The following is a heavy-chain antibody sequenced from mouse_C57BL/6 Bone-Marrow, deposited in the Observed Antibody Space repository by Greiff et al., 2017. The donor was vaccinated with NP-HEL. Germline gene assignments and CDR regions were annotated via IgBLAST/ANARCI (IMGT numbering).Heavy chain of an antibody. CDR1: GYTFTDYY. D-gene: IGHD3-2*02. Sequence: VQLQQSGPELVKPGASVKISCKASGYTFTDYYMNWVKQSHGKSLEWIGDINPNNGGTSYNQKFKGKATLTVDKSSSTAYMELRSLTSEDSAVYYCARENSSGSYWGQGTTLTVSS. J-gene: IGHJ2*01. V-gene: IGHV1-26*01. CDR2: INPNNGGT. CDR3: ARENSSGSY.